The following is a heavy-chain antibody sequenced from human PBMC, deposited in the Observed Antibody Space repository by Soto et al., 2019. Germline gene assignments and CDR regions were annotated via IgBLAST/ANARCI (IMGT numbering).Heavy chain of an antibody. V-gene: IGHV5-51*01. CDR1: GYNSDTYW. D-gene: IGHD3-22*01. Sequence: PGESLKISCKGSGYNSDTYWIAWVRQMPGKGLEWMGIIFPRDSDTRYRPSFQGQVTISADRSTTTAYLQWYSLKASATAMYYCARSYYDSSGYYYDMDYWGQGTLVTVSS. CDR3: ARSYYDSSGYYYDMDY. CDR2: IFPRDSDT. J-gene: IGHJ4*02.